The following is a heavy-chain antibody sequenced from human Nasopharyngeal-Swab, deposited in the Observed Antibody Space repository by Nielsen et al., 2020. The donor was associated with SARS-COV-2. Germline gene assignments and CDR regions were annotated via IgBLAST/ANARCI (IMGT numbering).Heavy chain of an antibody. Sequence: SETLSLTCTVSGGSFSSAGYFWTWIRQHPGKGLEWIGYIYYSGSTYYNPSLKGRVTISVDTSKNHFSLKLSSVTAADTAVYFCARSMYCSSPSCRYYFDYWGQGTLVTVSS. V-gene: IGHV4-31*03. CDR3: ARSMYCSSPSCRYYFDY. CDR1: GGSFSSAGYF. J-gene: IGHJ4*02. CDR2: IYYSGST. D-gene: IGHD2-2*01.